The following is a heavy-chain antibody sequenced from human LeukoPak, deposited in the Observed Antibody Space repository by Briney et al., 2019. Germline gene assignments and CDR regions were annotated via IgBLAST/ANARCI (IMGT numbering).Heavy chain of an antibody. J-gene: IGHJ4*02. CDR3: ARVGGHCTSTSCPPPDY. CDR1: GFTFSSYS. Sequence: PGGSVRLSCASSGFTFSSYSMDWVRQAPGKGLEWVSFIDSSSRYIYQADSVKGRFTISRDNAKSSVFLQMNSLRAEDTAVYYCARVGGHCTSTSCPPPDYWGQGTLVTVSS. CDR2: IDSSSRYI. D-gene: IGHD2-2*01. V-gene: IGHV3-21*01.